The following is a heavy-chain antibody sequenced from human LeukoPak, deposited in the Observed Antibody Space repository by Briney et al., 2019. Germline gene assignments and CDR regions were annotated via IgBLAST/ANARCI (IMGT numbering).Heavy chain of an antibody. V-gene: IGHV3-43*02. CDR1: GFTFNDYA. Sequence: PGGSLRLSCAASGFTFNDYAMHWVRQAPGKGLIWVSLISGDGGNTYYADSVKGRFTISRDNTKNSLYLQMNSLRTEDTAFCYCTKDVGDYGDYSLFSWGQGTLVTVSS. D-gene: IGHD4-17*01. J-gene: IGHJ5*02. CDR3: TKDVGDYGDYSLFS. CDR2: ISGDGGNT.